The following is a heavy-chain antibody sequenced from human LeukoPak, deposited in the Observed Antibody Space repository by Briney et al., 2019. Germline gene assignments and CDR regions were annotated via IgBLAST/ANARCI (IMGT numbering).Heavy chain of an antibody. CDR2: ISSRSDYI. CDR1: VFTLCSDS. D-gene: IGHD3-9*01. V-gene: IGHV3-21*01. J-gene: IGHJ4*02. Sequence: GGALRLSCASSVFTLCSDSMNWVRQDPGKGGGWVSSISSRSDYIYYANSVWGGFTISRDNAKNSLYLQMNSLRADDTAVYYCPRDYHGILTAYSPTPVYWGQGTLVTVSS. CDR3: PRDYHGILTAYSPTPVY.